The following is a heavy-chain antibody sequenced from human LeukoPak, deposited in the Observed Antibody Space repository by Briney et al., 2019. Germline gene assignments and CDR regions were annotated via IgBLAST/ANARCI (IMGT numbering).Heavy chain of an antibody. CDR3: AKDQGGDYDYYYYVMDV. CDR1: GFTFSSYG. CDR2: ISYDGSNK. V-gene: IGHV3-30*18. D-gene: IGHD4-17*01. J-gene: IGHJ6*02. Sequence: GRSLRLSCAASGFTFSSYGMHWVRQAPGKGLEWVAVISYDGSNKYYADSVKGRFTISRDNSKNTLYLQMNSLRAEDTAVYYCAKDQGGDYDYYYYVMDVWGQGTTVTVSS.